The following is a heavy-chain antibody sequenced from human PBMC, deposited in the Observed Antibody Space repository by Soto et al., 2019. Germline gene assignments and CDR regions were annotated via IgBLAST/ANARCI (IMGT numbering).Heavy chain of an antibody. D-gene: IGHD3-10*01. Sequence: KPSETLSLTCTVSGGSVRSDSFYWSWIRQPPGKGLEWIAFIYHSGSTNYNPSLNSRVAISVDTSKNQFSLKVSSVTAADTAVYYCARAIISMARERPFDPWGQGSLVTVSS. CDR2: IYHSGST. CDR1: GGSVRSDSFY. CDR3: ARAIISMARERPFDP. V-gene: IGHV4-61*01. J-gene: IGHJ5*02.